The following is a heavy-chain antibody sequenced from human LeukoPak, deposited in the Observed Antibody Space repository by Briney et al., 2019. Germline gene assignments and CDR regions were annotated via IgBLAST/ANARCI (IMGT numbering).Heavy chain of an antibody. CDR3: ARILTSSIVQPFDY. V-gene: IGHV3-74*01. Sequence: GGSLRLSCAASGFTFSSYVMNWVRQAPGKGLVWVSRVNSDGSSTSSADSVKGRFTISRDNAKNTLYLQMNSLRAEDTAVYYCARILTSSIVQPFDYWGQGTLVTVSS. D-gene: IGHD1-26*01. CDR1: GFTFSSYV. CDR2: VNSDGSST. J-gene: IGHJ4*02.